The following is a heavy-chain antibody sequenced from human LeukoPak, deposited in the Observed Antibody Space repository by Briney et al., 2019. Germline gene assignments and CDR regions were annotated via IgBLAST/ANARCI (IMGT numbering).Heavy chain of an antibody. J-gene: IGHJ4*02. CDR2: IVVGSGNT. CDR1: GFTFTSSA. CDR3: AASGSSGWYYPNY. V-gene: IGHV1-58*01. Sequence: SVKVSRKASGFTFTSSAVQWVRQARGQRLEWIGWIVVGSGNTNYAQKFQERVTITRDMSTSTAYMELSSLRSEDTAVYYCAASGSSGWYYPNYWGQGTLVTVSS. D-gene: IGHD6-19*01.